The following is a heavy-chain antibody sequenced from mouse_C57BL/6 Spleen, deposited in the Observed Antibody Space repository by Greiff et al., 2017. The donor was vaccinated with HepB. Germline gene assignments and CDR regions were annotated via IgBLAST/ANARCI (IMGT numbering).Heavy chain of an antibody. J-gene: IGHJ1*03. V-gene: IGHV1-64*01. CDR2: IHPNSGST. Sequence: VQLKQPGAELVKPGASVKLSCKASGYTFTSYWMHWVKQRPGQGLEWIGMIHPNSGSTNYNEKFKSKATLTVDKSSSTAYMQLSSLTSEDSAVYYCARSKGYFDVWGTGTTVTVSS. CDR1: GYTFTSYW. CDR3: ARSKGYFDV.